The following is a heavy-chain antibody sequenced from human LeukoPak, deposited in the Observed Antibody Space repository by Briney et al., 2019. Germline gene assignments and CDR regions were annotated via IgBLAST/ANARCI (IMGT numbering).Heavy chain of an antibody. V-gene: IGHV1-69*13. D-gene: IGHD1-26*01. CDR2: IIPMFGVT. Sequence: SVKVSCKASRDTFSNSAVSWVRQAPGHGLEWLGGIIPMFGVTKYAQMFQDRVSITADDSTTTAYMELSSLTSEDTALYSCATGKVYSGMRDDGIPRTYYYFDHWGQGTLVTVSS. CDR1: RDTFSNSA. J-gene: IGHJ4*02. CDR3: ATGKVYSGMRDDGIPRTYYYFDH.